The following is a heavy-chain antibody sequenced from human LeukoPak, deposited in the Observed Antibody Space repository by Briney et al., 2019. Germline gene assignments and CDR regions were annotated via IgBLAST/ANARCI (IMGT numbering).Heavy chain of an antibody. J-gene: IGHJ3*02. CDR2: INPKTGGT. V-gene: IGHV1-2*02. CDR1: GYTFTGYY. Sequence: ASVKVSCKASGYTFTGYYMHWVRQAPGEGLEWMGWINPKTGGTVYAQKFQGRVTTTRDTSSSTAYMELSRLRFDDTVVYYCARGPRITIFGVVMANDAFDIWGQGTMVTVSS. CDR3: ARGPRITIFGVVMANDAFDI. D-gene: IGHD3-3*01.